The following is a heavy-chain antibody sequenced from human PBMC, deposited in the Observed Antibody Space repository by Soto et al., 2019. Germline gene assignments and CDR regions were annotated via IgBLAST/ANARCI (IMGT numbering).Heavy chain of an antibody. D-gene: IGHD2-2*01. CDR1: GFTFSSYS. Sequence: EVQLVESGGGLVQPGGSLRLSCAASGFTFSSYSMNWVRQAPGKGLERVSYISSSSSTIYYADSVKGRFTISRDNAKNSLYLQMNSLSAEDTAVYYCAIYCSSTSCYADLRTDYWGQGTLVTVSS. CDR3: AIYCSSTSCYADLRTDY. V-gene: IGHV3-48*01. J-gene: IGHJ4*02. CDR2: ISSSSSTI.